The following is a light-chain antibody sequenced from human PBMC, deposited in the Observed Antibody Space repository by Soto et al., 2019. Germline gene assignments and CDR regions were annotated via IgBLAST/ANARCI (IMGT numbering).Light chain of an antibody. Sequence: DVQMTQSPSSLSASVGDTITITCQATQDISNYLNWYQQKPGEAPKLLIYGASKLETGVPSRFSGSGSGTDFTFTISSLQPEDFATYHCQQYDHLPITFGQGTRLEIK. CDR2: GAS. CDR3: QQYDHLPIT. V-gene: IGKV1-33*01. J-gene: IGKJ5*01. CDR1: QDISNY.